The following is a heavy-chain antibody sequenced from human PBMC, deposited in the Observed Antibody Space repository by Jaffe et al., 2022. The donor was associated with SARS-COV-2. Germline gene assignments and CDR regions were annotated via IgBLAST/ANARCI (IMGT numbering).Heavy chain of an antibody. J-gene: IGHJ5*02. Sequence: QAQLVQSGSELKKPGASVKVSCKASGYTFTNYGINWVRQAPGQGLEWMGWINPNTGNPTYAQGFTGRFVFSLDTSVTTAYLQIGGLKPEDTAVYYCARDHVTMVRGRDWFDPWGQGTLVTVSS. CDR2: INPNTGNP. D-gene: IGHD3-10*01. CDR3: ARDHVTMVRGRDWFDP. CDR1: GYTFTNYG. V-gene: IGHV7-4-1*01.